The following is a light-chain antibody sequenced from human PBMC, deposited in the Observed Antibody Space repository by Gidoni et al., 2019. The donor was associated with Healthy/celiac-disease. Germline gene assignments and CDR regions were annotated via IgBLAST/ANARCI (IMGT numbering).Light chain of an antibody. J-gene: IGKJ4*01. CDR2: AAS. CDR1: QGISSY. Sequence: DIQLTQSPSFLSASVGDRVTITCRASQGISSYLAWYQQKPEKAPKLLIYAASTLQSGVPSRFSGSGSGTEFTLTSSSLQPEDFATYYCQQLNSYLLTFGGGTKVEIK. V-gene: IGKV1-9*01. CDR3: QQLNSYLLT.